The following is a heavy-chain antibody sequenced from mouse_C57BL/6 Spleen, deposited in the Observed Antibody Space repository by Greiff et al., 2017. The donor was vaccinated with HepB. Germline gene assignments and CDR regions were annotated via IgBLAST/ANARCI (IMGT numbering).Heavy chain of an antibody. D-gene: IGHD3-2*02. V-gene: IGHV1-52*01. Sequence: VQLQQPGAELVRPGSSVKLSCKASGYTFTSYWMHWVKQRPIQGLEWIGNIDPSDSETHYNQKFKDKATLTVDKSSSTAYMQLSSLTSEDSAVYYCARGGSSGFLPWFAYWGQGTLVTVSA. CDR3: ARGGSSGFLPWFAY. CDR1: GYTFTSYW. J-gene: IGHJ3*01. CDR2: IDPSDSET.